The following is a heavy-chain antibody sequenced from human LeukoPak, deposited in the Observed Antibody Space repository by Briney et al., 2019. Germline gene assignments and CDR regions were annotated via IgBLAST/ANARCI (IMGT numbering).Heavy chain of an antibody. Sequence: GGSLRLSCAASGFTFDDYAMHWVRQAPGKGLEWVSGISWNSGSIDYADSVKGRFTISRDNAKNSLYLQMNSLRAEDTAVYYCARATYYYDSSGYETGHIDYWGQGTLVTVSS. CDR2: ISWNSGSI. D-gene: IGHD3-22*01. J-gene: IGHJ4*02. CDR3: ARATYYYDSSGYETGHIDY. V-gene: IGHV3-9*01. CDR1: GFTFDDYA.